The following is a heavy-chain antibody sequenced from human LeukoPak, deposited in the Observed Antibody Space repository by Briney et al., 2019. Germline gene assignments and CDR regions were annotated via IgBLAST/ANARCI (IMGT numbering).Heavy chain of an antibody. CDR1: GFTFSSYG. CDR2: ISGSGGST. Sequence: PGGSLGLSCAASGFTFSSYGMSWVRQAPGKGLEWVSAISGSGGSTYYADSVKGRFTISRDNSKNTLYLQMNSLRAEDTAVYYCAKELYYGGNNDAFDIWGQGTMVTVSS. V-gene: IGHV3-23*01. CDR3: AKELYYGGNNDAFDI. D-gene: IGHD4-23*01. J-gene: IGHJ3*02.